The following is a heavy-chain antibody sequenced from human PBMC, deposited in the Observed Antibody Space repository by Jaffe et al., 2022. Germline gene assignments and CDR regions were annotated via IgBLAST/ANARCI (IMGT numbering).Heavy chain of an antibody. Sequence: QVQLVQSGAEVKKPGASVKVSCKASGYTFTSYDINWVRQATGQGLEWMGWMNPNSGNTGYAQKFQGRVTMTRNTSISTAYMELSSLRSEDTAVYYCARYAYYDFWSGYYGPNWYFDLWGRGTLVTVSS. V-gene: IGHV1-8*01. D-gene: IGHD3-3*01. J-gene: IGHJ2*01. CDR3: ARYAYYDFWSGYYGPNWYFDL. CDR2: MNPNSGNT. CDR1: GYTFTSYD.